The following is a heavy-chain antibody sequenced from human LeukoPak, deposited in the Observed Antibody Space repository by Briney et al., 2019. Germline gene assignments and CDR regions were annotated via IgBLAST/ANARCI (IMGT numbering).Heavy chain of an antibody. J-gene: IGHJ4*02. Sequence: PGGSLRLSCAASGFTVSSNYMSWVRQPPGKGLEWIGEINHSGTTIYNPSLKGRVTISADTSKNQFSLNLSSVTAADTAVYYCARGGRDEKGYFDYWGQGTLVTVSS. CDR3: ARGGRDEKGYFDY. CDR2: INHSGTT. CDR1: GFTVSSNY. V-gene: IGHV4-34*01.